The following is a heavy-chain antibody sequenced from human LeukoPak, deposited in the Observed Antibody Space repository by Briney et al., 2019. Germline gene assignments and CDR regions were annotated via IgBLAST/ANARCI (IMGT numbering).Heavy chain of an antibody. CDR1: GYTFTSYD. CDR3: ARGIWNRRSIFGVVIPNYYFDY. J-gene: IGHJ4*02. CDR2: MNPNSGNT. D-gene: IGHD3-3*01. Sequence: VASVKVSCKASGYTFTSYDFNWVRQATGQGLEWMGWMNPNSGNTGYAQKFQGRVTMTRNTSISTAYMELSSLRSEDTAVYYCARGIWNRRSIFGVVIPNYYFDYWGQGTLVTVSS. V-gene: IGHV1-8*01.